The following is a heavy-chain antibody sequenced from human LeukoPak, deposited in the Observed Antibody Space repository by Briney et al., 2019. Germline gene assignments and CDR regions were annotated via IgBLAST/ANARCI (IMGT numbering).Heavy chain of an antibody. CDR3: ARRMGLNDFWSGYDAFDI. Sequence: ASVKVSCKASGYTFTSYDINWVRQATGQGLEWMGWMNPNSGNTGYAQKFQGRVTITRNTSISTAYMELSSLRSEDTAVYYCARRMGLNDFWSGYDAFDIWGQGTMVTVSS. D-gene: IGHD3-3*01. CDR1: GYTFTSYD. J-gene: IGHJ3*02. V-gene: IGHV1-8*03. CDR2: MNPNSGNT.